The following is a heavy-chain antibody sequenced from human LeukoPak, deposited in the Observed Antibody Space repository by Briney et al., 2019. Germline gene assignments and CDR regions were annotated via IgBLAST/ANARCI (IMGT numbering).Heavy chain of an antibody. CDR3: ATLLDSSGYYDVDAFDI. D-gene: IGHD3-22*01. CDR1: GYTLTELS. J-gene: IGHJ3*02. Sequence: ASVKVSCKFSGYTLTELSMHWVRQAPGKGLEWMGGFDPEDGETIYAQKFQGRVTMTEDTSTDTAYMELSSLRSEDTAVYYCATLLDSSGYYDVDAFDIWGQGTMVTVSS. V-gene: IGHV1-24*01. CDR2: FDPEDGET.